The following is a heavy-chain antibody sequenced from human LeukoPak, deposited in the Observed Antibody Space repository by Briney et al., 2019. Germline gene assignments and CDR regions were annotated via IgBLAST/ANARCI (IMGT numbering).Heavy chain of an antibody. Sequence: SETLSLTCTVSGGSISSGDYYWGWIRQPPGKGLEWIGYIYYSGSTYYNPSLKSRVTISVDTSETQFSLKLSSVTAADTAVYYCARDSGVGYDILTAGYYGMDVWGQGTTVTVSS. D-gene: IGHD3-9*01. CDR2: IYYSGST. V-gene: IGHV4-30-4*01. CDR1: GGSISSGDYY. J-gene: IGHJ6*02. CDR3: ARDSGVGYDILTAGYYGMDV.